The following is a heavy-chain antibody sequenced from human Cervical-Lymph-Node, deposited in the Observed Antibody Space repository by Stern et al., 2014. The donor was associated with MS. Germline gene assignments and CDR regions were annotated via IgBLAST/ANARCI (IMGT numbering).Heavy chain of an antibody. Sequence: QLVQSGADVKKPGASVKVSCKASGYTFTGYYMHWVRQAPGQGLEYMGRINPNSGVADYAQNFQGRVTLTRDASISTAYMELSSLISDDTSVYFCARGRVVPSAIADLDYWGQGTLVTVSS. J-gene: IGHJ4*02. V-gene: IGHV1-2*06. CDR3: ARGRVVPSAIADLDY. CDR2: INPNSGVA. D-gene: IGHD2-2*01. CDR1: GYTFTGYY.